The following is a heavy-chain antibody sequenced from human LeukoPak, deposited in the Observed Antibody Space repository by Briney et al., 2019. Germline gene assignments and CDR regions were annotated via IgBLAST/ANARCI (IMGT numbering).Heavy chain of an antibody. CDR1: GFTFTSYA. J-gene: IGHJ3*02. V-gene: IGHV3-23*01. D-gene: IGHD4-17*01. CDR3: AKDLTTVTTERAFDI. Sequence: GGSLRLSCAVSGFTFTSYAMSWVRQAPGKGLEWVSAISGSGGSTYYADSVKGRFTISRDNSKNTLYLQMNSLRAEDTAVYYCAKDLTTVTTERAFDIWGQGTMVTVSS. CDR2: ISGSGGST.